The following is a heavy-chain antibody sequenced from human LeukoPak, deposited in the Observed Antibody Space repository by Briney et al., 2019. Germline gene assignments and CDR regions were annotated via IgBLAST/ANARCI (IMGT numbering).Heavy chain of an antibody. CDR3: ARADDLDAFDI. V-gene: IGHV3-30*09. CDR1: GFTFSSYA. J-gene: IGHJ3*02. Sequence: GGSLRLSCVASGFTFSSYAMHWVRQAPGKGLEWVAVISDDGSNKYYADSVKGRFAISRDNSKSTLYLQMSSLRAEDTAVYYCARADDLDAFDIWGQGTMVTVSS. CDR2: ISDDGSNK.